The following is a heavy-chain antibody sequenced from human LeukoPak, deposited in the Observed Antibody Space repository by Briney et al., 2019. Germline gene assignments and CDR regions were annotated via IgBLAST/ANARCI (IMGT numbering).Heavy chain of an antibody. D-gene: IGHD5-12*01. CDR3: AKGTWIRESFPYFDY. V-gene: IGHV1-8*01. CDR2: MSSNSGNT. J-gene: IGHJ4*02. CDR1: GYIFTGYD. Sequence: ASVKVTCKGSGYIFTGYDLNWVRQATGQGLEWMGWMSSNSGNTGYAQKSPARATSIYNTSISTANMELSSLRSEDTAVYYCAKGTWIRESFPYFDYACRGT.